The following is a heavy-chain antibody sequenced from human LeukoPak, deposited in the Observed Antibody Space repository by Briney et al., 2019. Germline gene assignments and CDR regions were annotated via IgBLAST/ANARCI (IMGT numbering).Heavy chain of an antibody. CDR1: GITVSSNY. J-gene: IGHJ4*02. D-gene: IGHD6-19*01. Sequence: PGGSLRLSCAVAGITVSSNYMSWVRQAPGKGLEWVSVIYSGGSTYYAGSVKGRFTISRDNAKNLVYLQMNSLRAEDSAVYHCGRFGYVAGVDLWGQGTLVTVSS. CDR3: GRFGYVAGVDL. CDR2: IYSGGST. V-gene: IGHV3-66*01.